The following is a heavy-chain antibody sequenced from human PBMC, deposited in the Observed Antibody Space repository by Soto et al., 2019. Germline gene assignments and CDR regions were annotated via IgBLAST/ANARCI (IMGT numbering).Heavy chain of an antibody. CDR2: INHSGSA. V-gene: IGHV4-34*01. D-gene: IGHD1-26*01. Sequence: QVQLQQSGAGLLKPSETLSLTCDVYGGSFSGYIWTWIRQTPGKGRQWIGQINHSGSANYNPSLKSRVTISVHTSKSQFSLELSSVTAADTAVYYCARGLISGSHYSGGWYYFDSWGQGTQVTVSS. CDR1: GGSFSGYI. J-gene: IGHJ4*02. CDR3: ARGLISGSHYSGGWYYFDS.